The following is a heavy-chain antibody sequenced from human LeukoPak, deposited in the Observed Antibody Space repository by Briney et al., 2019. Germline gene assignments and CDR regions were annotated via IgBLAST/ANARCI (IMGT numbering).Heavy chain of an antibody. V-gene: IGHV4-61*02. CDR3: ARVAHSNSGSYSHYYYYMDV. CDR1: GGSTSSGSYY. J-gene: IGHJ6*03. CDR2: IYTSGST. D-gene: IGHD1-26*01. Sequence: SETLSLTCTVSGGSTSSGSYYWSWIRQPAGKGLEWIGRIYTSGSTNYNPSLKSRVTISVDTSKNQFSLKLSSVTAADTAVYYCARVAHSNSGSYSHYYYYMDVWGXGTTVTVSS.